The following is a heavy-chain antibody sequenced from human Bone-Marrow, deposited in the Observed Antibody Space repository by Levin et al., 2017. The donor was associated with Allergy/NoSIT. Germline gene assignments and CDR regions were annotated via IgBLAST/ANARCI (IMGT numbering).Heavy chain of an antibody. V-gene: IGHV4-4*07. D-gene: IGHD3-16*01. CDR1: GGSMSSYF. J-gene: IGHJ3*01. CDR2: VFSSGST. Sequence: SETLSLTCNVSGGSMSSYFWTWIRQPAGKGLEWIGRVFSSGSTNYNPSLESRVTMSIDPSKNQVSLKLSSVTAADTAVYYCAGVMITLGAPGVLHVWGPGAVVTVSS. CDR3: AGVMITLGAPGVLHV.